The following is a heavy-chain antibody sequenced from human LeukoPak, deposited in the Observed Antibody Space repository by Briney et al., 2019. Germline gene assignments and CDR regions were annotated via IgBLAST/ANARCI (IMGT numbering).Heavy chain of an antibody. V-gene: IGHV3-74*01. CDR1: GFTFSSDW. CDR3: ARQYCSSTSCNGAFDI. Sequence: PGGSLRLSCAASGFTFSSDWMHWVRHAPGKGLVWVSRINRDGRSTTYADSVKGRFTISRDNSKNTLYFQMNSLRAEDTAVYYCARQYCSSTSCNGAFDIWGQGTMVTVSS. D-gene: IGHD2-2*01. CDR2: INRDGRST. J-gene: IGHJ3*02.